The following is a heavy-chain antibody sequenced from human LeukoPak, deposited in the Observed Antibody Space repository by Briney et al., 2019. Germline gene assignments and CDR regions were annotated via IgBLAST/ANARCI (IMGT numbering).Heavy chain of an antibody. CDR1: GFTVSSNY. D-gene: IGHD6-19*01. CDR3: ARVVAGIRYGMDV. V-gene: IGHV3-53*01. Sequence: GGSLRLSCAASGFTVSSNYMSWVRQAPGKGLEWVSVIYSGGSTYYADSVKGRFTISRDNSKNTLYLQMNSLRAEDTAVYYCARVVAGIRYGMDVWGQGTTVTVSS. CDR2: IYSGGST. J-gene: IGHJ6*02.